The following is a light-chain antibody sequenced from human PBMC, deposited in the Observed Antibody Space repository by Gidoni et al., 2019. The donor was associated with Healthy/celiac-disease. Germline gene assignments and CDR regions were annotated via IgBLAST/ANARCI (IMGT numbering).Light chain of an antibody. J-gene: IGKJ1*01. CDR2: GAS. V-gene: IGKV3-15*01. CDR1: QSVSSN. CDR3: QQHNNWPPWT. Sequence: EIVMTQAPATLSVSPGERATLSCRASQSVSSNLAWYQQKPGPAPTLLIYGASTRATGIPARFSGSGSGTEFTLTISSLQSEDVVVDYCQQHNNWPPWTFGQGTKVEIK.